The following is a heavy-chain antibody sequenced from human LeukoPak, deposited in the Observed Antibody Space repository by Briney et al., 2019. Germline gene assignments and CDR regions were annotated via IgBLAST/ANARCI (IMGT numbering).Heavy chain of an antibody. CDR3: ASTIVVVPAAMDYYYYYMDV. Sequence: SETLSLTCTVSGGSISSYYWSWIRQPAGKGLEWIGRIYTSGSTNYNPSLKSRVTMSVDTSKNQFSLKLSSVTAADTAVYYCASTIVVVPAAMDYYYYYMDVWGKGTTVTVSS. V-gene: IGHV4-4*07. J-gene: IGHJ6*03. D-gene: IGHD2-2*01. CDR2: IYTSGST. CDR1: GGSISSYY.